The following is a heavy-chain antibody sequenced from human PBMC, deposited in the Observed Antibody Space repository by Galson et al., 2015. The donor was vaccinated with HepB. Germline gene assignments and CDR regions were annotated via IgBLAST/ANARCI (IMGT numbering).Heavy chain of an antibody. J-gene: IGHJ4*02. CDR3: ARGFRGDYGYYFDY. Sequence: SCKASGYTFTGYYMHWVRQAPGQGLEWMGWINPNSGGTNYAQKFQGWVTMTRDTSISTAYMELSRLRSDDTAVYYCARGFRGDYGYYFDYWGQGTLVTVSS. V-gene: IGHV1-2*04. D-gene: IGHD4-17*01. CDR1: GYTFTGYY. CDR2: INPNSGGT.